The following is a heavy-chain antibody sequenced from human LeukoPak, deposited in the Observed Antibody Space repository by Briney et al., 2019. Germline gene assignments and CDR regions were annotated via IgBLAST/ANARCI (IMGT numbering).Heavy chain of an antibody. CDR3: AAEYYDFWSGEGPVDY. Sequence: GGSLRLSCAASGFTFSSYSMNWVRQAPGKGLEWVSYISSSSSTIYYADSVKGRFTISRDNAKNSLYLQMNSLRAEDTAVYYCAAEYYDFWSGEGPVDYWGQGTLVTVSS. V-gene: IGHV3-48*01. CDR1: GFTFSSYS. D-gene: IGHD3-3*01. CDR2: ISSSSSTI. J-gene: IGHJ4*02.